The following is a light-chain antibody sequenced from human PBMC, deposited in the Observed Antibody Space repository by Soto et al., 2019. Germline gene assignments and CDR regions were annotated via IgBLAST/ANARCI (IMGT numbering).Light chain of an antibody. Sequence: DIQMTQSPSTLSASVGDRVTITCRASQGISNYLAWYQQKPGKVPKLLIYAASTLQSGVPSRFSGSGAGTDFTLTVNRLQSEDFATYYCQQSYSSPTTFGQETRRVIK. CDR2: AAS. V-gene: IGKV1-27*01. J-gene: IGKJ5*01. CDR1: QGISNY. CDR3: QQSYSSPTT.